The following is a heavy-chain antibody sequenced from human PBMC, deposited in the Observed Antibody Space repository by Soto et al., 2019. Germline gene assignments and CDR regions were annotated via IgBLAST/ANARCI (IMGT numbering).Heavy chain of an antibody. Sequence: GESLKISCKGSGYSFTSYWIGWVRQMPGKGLEWMGINYPGDSDTRYSPSFQGQVTISADKSISTAYLQWSSLKASDTAMYYCARHGSSRYYYYYGMDVWGQGTTVTVS. D-gene: IGHD2-2*01. CDR1: GYSFTSYW. CDR3: ARHGSSRYYYYYGMDV. J-gene: IGHJ6*02. V-gene: IGHV5-51*01. CDR2: NYPGDSDT.